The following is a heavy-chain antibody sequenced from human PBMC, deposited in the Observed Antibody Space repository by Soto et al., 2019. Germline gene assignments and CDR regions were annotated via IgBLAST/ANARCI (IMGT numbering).Heavy chain of an antibody. V-gene: IGHV3-21*01. CDR2: ISSSSSYI. Sequence: LRLSCAASGFTFSSYSMNWVRQAPGKGLEWVSSISSSSSYIYYADSVKGRFTISRDNAKNSLYLQMNSLRAEDTAVYYCARDFEDIVVVVAATPGSGMDVWGQGTTVTVSS. D-gene: IGHD2-15*01. CDR3: ARDFEDIVVVVAATPGSGMDV. J-gene: IGHJ6*02. CDR1: GFTFSSYS.